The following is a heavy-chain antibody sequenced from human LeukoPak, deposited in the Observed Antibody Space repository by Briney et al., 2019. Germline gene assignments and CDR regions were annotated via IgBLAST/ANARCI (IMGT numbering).Heavy chain of an antibody. CDR2: IYYSGSI. V-gene: IGHV4-39*07. D-gene: IGHD1-26*01. CDR3: ARDKRCYYLGQRPPFDY. Sequence: SETLSLTCTVSGGSISSSSYYWGWIRQPPGKGLEWIGSIYYSGSIYYNPSLKSRVTISVDTSKNQFSLKLSSVTAADTAVYYCARDKRCYYLGQRPPFDYWGQGTLVTVSS. CDR1: GGSISSSSYY. J-gene: IGHJ4*02.